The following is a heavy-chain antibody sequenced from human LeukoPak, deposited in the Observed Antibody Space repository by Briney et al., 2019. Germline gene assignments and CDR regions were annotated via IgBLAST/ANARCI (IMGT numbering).Heavy chain of an antibody. CDR2: VSYSGSP. D-gene: IGHD4-11*01. CDR1: GGPIRWTSYY. CDR3: ARPLTGYSNTFVC. V-gene: IGHV4-39*01. J-gene: IGHJ4*02. Sequence: PSETLSLTCIVSGGPIRWTSYYWGWIRQSPGKGLEWIGSVSYSGSPYYNPSLKSRVAISIDTSKNLFSLELTSVTAADTAVYYCARPLTGYSNTFVCWGQGTMVTVSS.